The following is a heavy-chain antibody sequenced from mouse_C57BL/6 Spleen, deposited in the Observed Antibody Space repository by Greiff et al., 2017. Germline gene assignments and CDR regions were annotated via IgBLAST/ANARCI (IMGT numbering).Heavy chain of an antibody. D-gene: IGHD2-10*02. CDR2: IYPGDGDT. Sequence: QVQLQQSGPELVKPGASVKISCKASGYAFSSSWMNWVKQRPGKGLEWIGRIYPGDGDTNYNGKFKGKDTLTADQSSSTAYMQLSSLTTEDSAVYYCARSKGYGNYYFDYWGQGTTLTVSS. J-gene: IGHJ2*01. CDR1: GYAFSSSW. V-gene: IGHV1-82*01. CDR3: ARSKGYGNYYFDY.